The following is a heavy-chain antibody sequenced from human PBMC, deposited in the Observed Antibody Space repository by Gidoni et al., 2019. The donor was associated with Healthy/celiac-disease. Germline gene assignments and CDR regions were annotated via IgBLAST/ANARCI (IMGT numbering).Heavy chain of an antibody. CDR3: ASGSMGINYYDSSVPVWYFDL. CDR1: GFSLSNARMG. Sequence: QVTLKESGPVLVKPTETLTLTCTVSGFSLSNARMGVSWIRQPPGKALEWLAHIFSNDEKSYSTSLKSRLTISKDTSKSQVVLTMTNMDPVDTATYYCASGSMGINYYDSSVPVWYFDLWGRGTLVTVSS. CDR2: IFSNDEK. D-gene: IGHD3-22*01. V-gene: IGHV2-26*01. J-gene: IGHJ2*01.